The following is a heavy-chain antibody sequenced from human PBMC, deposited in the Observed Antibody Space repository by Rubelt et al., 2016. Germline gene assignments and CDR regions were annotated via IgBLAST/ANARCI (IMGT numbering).Heavy chain of an antibody. V-gene: IGHV4-39*07. J-gene: IGHJ4*02. CDR2: SGST. Sequence: SGSTYYNPSLKSRVTISVDTSKNQFSLKLSSVTAADTAVYYCARVTSWSYFDYWGQGTLVTVSS. CDR3: ARVTSWSYFDY. D-gene: IGHD6-13*01.